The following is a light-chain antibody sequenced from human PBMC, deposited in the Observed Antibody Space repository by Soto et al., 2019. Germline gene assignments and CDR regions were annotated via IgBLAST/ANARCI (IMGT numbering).Light chain of an antibody. CDR1: QSVSSSY. J-gene: IGKJ1*01. Sequence: EIVLTQSPATLSLSAGERATLSCRASQSVSSSYLAWYQQKPGQAPRLLIYGASSRATGIPDRFSGSGSGTDFTLTISRLEPEDFAVYYCQQYGSSPVTFGQGTKVEIK. CDR2: GAS. V-gene: IGKV3-20*01. CDR3: QQYGSSPVT.